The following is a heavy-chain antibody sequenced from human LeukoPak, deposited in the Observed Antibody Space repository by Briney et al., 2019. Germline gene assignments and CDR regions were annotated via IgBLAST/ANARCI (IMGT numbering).Heavy chain of an antibody. V-gene: IGHV4-39*07. CDR1: GGSISSSSYY. D-gene: IGHD3-22*01. CDR2: INHSGST. Sequence: SETLSLTCTVSGGSISSSSYYWSWIRQPPGKGLEWIGEINHSGSTNYNPSLKSRVTISVDTSKNQFSLKLSSVTAADTAVYYCARRRGVVVTPPRWFDPWGQGTLVTVSS. J-gene: IGHJ5*02. CDR3: ARRRGVVVTPPRWFDP.